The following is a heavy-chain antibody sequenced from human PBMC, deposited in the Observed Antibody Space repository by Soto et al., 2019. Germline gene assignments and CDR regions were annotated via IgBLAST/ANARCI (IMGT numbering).Heavy chain of an antibody. CDR2: IWYDGSNK. J-gene: IGHJ4*02. CDR1: GFTFSSYG. V-gene: IGHV3-33*01. Sequence: QVQLVESGGGVVQPGRSLRLSCAASGFTFSSYGMHWVRQAPGKGLEWVAVIWYDGSNKYYADSVKGRFTISRDNSKNTLYLQMNSLRAEDTAVYYCARDLSPRDDYYDSSGLFDYWGQGTLVTVSS. CDR3: ARDLSPRDDYYDSSGLFDY. D-gene: IGHD3-22*01.